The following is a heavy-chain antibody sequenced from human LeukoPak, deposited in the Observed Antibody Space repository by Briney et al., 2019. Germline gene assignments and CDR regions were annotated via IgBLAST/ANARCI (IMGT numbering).Heavy chain of an antibody. CDR1: GFTFSSYA. CDR3: AKGGTVRYFDWLPWAY. Sequence: GGSLRLSCAASGFTFSSYAMSWARQAPGKGLEWVSAISGSGGSTYYADSVKGRFTISRDNSKNTLYLQMNSLRAEDTAVYYCAKGGTVRYFDWLPWAYWGQGTLVTVSS. V-gene: IGHV3-23*01. D-gene: IGHD3-9*01. J-gene: IGHJ4*02. CDR2: ISGSGGST.